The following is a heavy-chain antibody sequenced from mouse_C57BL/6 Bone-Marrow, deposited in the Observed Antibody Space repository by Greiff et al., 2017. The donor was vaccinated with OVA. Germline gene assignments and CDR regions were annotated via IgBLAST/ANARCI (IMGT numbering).Heavy chain of an antibody. V-gene: IGHV7-1*01. CDR1: GFTFSDFY. CDR3: ARDGGHYAMDY. CDR2: SRNKANDYTT. Sequence: EVQGVESGGGLVQSGRSLRLSCATSGFTFSDFYMEWVRQAPGKGLEWIAASRNKANDYTTEYSASVKGRFIVSRDTSQSILYLQMNALRAEDTAIYYCARDGGHYAMDYWGQGTSVTVSS. J-gene: IGHJ4*01.